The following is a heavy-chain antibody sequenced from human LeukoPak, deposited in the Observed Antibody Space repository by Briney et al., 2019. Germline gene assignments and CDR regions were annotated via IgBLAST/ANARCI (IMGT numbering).Heavy chain of an antibody. D-gene: IGHD6-19*01. CDR2: ISSSSNYI. Sequence: GGSLRLSCAASGFTFSSYSMNWFRQAPGKGLEWVSSISSSSNYIYYADSVKGRFTISRDNAKNSLYLQMNSLRAEDTAVYYCARGSRYSSGWYDYWGQGTLVTVSS. CDR3: ARGSRYSSGWYDY. CDR1: GFTFSSYS. V-gene: IGHV3-21*01. J-gene: IGHJ4*02.